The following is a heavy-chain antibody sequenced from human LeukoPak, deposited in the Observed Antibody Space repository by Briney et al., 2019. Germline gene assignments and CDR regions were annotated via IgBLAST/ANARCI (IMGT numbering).Heavy chain of an antibody. J-gene: IGHJ6*03. CDR2: ISAYNGNT. CDR3: ARDSDGSGSYYYYYYYYMDV. CDR1: GYTFTSYD. D-gene: IGHD3-10*01. V-gene: IGHV1-18*01. Sequence: ASVKVSCKASGYTFTSYDINWVRQAPGQGLEWMGWISAYNGNTNYAQKLQGRVTMTTDTSTSTAYMELRSLRSDDTAVYYCARDSDGSGSYYYYYYYYMDVWGKGTTVTVSS.